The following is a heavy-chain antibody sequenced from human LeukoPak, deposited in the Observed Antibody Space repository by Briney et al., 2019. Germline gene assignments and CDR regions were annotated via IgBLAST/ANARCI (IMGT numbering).Heavy chain of an antibody. D-gene: IGHD5-12*01. CDR2: INHSGST. CDR1: GGSFSGYY. J-gene: IGHJ4*02. Sequence: SETLSLTCAVYGGSFSGYYWSWIRQPPGKGLEWIGEINHSGSTNYNPSLKSRVTISVDTSKNQFSLKLNSVTAADTAVYYCARWLHSYDYWGQGTLVTVSS. V-gene: IGHV4-34*01. CDR3: ARWLHSYDY.